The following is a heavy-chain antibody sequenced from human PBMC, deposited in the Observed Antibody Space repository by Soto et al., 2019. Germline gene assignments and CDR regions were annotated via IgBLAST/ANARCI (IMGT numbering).Heavy chain of an antibody. J-gene: IGHJ4*02. Sequence: QVQLVESGGGVVQPGRSLRLSCAASGFTFSSYGMHWVRQAPGKXXXWVAVIWYDGSNKYYADSVKGRFTISRDNSKNTLYLQMNSLRAEDTAVYYCARDRCSSTSCYVVSRGFSSGWYVFDYWGQGTLVTVSS. CDR3: ARDRCSSTSCYVVSRGFSSGWYVFDY. D-gene: IGHD2-2*01. CDR1: GFTFSSYG. V-gene: IGHV3-33*01. CDR2: IWYDGSNK.